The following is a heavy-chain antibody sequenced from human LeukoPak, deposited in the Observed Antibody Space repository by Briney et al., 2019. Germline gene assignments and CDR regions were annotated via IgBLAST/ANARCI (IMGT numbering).Heavy chain of an antibody. CDR1: GFTFSSYG. CDR2: IWYDGSNK. CDR3: AKGEYQLLFGPFDP. Sequence: PGGSLRLSCAASGFTFSSYGMHWVRQAPGKGLEWVAVIWYDGSNKYYADSVKGRFTISRDNSKNTLYLQMNSLRAEDTAVYYCAKGEYQLLFGPFDPWGQGTLVTVSS. J-gene: IGHJ5*02. D-gene: IGHD2-2*01. V-gene: IGHV3-33*06.